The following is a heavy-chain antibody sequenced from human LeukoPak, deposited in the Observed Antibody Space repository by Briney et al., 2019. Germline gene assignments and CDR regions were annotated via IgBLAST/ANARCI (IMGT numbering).Heavy chain of an antibody. CDR3: TKDSDILTGYYWGVFDI. D-gene: IGHD3-9*01. CDR1: GFTFSDTW. CDR2: IKRKADGGTP. J-gene: IGHJ3*02. V-gene: IGHV3-15*01. Sequence: GGSLRLSCAASGFTFSDTWMTWVRQAAGKGLEWVGRIKRKADGGTPDYAAPVAGRFTISRDDSKKTLYLQMNSLRIEDTAVYYCTKDSDILTGYYWGVFDIWGRGTTVTVSP.